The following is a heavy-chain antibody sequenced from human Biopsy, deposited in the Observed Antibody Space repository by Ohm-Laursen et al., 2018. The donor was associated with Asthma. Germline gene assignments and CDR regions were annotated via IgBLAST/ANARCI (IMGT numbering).Heavy chain of an antibody. J-gene: IGHJ6*02. D-gene: IGHD6-13*01. CDR1: GGSFSGYY. CDR3: ARITNDRIAAAGRYYYYGMDV. CDR2: INHSGST. Sequence: GTLSLTCAVSGGSFSGYYWSWTHPPPGKGLEWIGEINHSGSTNYNPSLKSRVTISVDTSKNQFSLKLSSVTAADTAVYYCARITNDRIAAAGRYYYYGMDVWGQGTTVTVSS. V-gene: IGHV4-34*01.